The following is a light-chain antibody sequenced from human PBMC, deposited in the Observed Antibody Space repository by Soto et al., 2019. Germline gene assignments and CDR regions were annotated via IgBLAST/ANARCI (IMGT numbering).Light chain of an antibody. J-gene: IGKJ1*01. Sequence: DIVMTQSPLFLPVTPGEPASISCRSSQSLLHSNGYNHLDWYLQKPGQSPQLLIYLGSNRASGVPDRFSGSGSGTEFTLTISSLQSEDFAVYYCQQYNNWPLTFGQGTKVDIK. V-gene: IGKV2-28*01. CDR1: QSLLHSNGYNH. CDR2: LGS. CDR3: QQYNNWPLT.